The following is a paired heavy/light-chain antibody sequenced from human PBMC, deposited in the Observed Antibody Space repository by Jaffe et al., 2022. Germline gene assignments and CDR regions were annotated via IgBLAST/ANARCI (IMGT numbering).Heavy chain of an antibody. J-gene: IGHJ4*02. D-gene: IGHD4-17*01. CDR1: KFSFSNYG. CDR2: IRNDGTTI. CDR3: AKDESAVTTGMVDY. Sequence: QVQLVESGGGVVQPGGSLRLSCRASKFSFSNYGMQWVRQAPGKGLEWVAYIRNDGTTIHYADSVKGRFTISRDNSKNTVYLQMNSLRGDDTAVYYCAKDESAVTTGMVDYWGRGTLVTVSS. V-gene: IGHV3-30*02.
Light chain of an antibody. J-gene: IGKJ4*01. CDR3: QQYNTYPLS. CDR2: KAS. CDR1: ESIDVW. V-gene: IGKV1-5*03. Sequence: DIQMTQSPSTLSASVRDRVTITCRASESIDVWLAWYQQKPGKAPKLLIYKASSLQTGAPPRFSGSGSGTEFTLTIDGLQADDFATYYCQQYNTYPLSFGGGTTVDIK.